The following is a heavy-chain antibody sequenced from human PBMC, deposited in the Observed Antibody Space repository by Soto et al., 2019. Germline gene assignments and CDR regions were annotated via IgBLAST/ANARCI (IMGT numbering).Heavy chain of an antibody. CDR2: IYYSGST. V-gene: IGHV4-59*01. J-gene: IGHJ3*02. CDR3: AREEGTGTKGDAFDI. Sequence: SETLSLTCTVSGGSISSYYWSWIRQPPGKGLEWIGYIYYSGSTNYNPSLKSRVTISVDTSKNQFSLKLSSVTAADTAVYYCAREEGTGTKGDAFDIWGQGTMVTVSS. CDR1: GGSISSYY. D-gene: IGHD1-7*01.